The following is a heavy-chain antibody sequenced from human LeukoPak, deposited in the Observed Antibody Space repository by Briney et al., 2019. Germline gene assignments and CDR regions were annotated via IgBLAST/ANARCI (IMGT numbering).Heavy chain of an antibody. CDR2: INHSGST. D-gene: IGHD5-12*01. V-gene: IGHV4-34*01. CDR3: VYSGYDGSFDY. CDR1: GGSFSGYY. J-gene: IGHJ4*02. Sequence: SETPSLTCAVYGGSFSGYYWSWIRQPPGKGLEWIGEINHSGSTNYNPSLKSRVTISVDTSKNQFSLKLSSVTAADTAVYYCVYSGYDGSFDYWGQGTLVTVSS.